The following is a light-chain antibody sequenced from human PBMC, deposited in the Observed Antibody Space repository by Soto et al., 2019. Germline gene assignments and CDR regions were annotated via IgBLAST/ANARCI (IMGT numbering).Light chain of an antibody. V-gene: IGLV4-69*01. Sequence: QLVLTQSPSASASLGASVKLTCTQSSGHSSYAIAWHQKQPGKGPRYLMDLNNDGSHTKGDGIPDRFSGSSSGADRFLIISSLPSEDEADYYCQTWGTGFQFFGGGTK. CDR2: LNNDGSH. CDR3: QTWGTGFQF. CDR1: SGHSSYA. J-gene: IGLJ2*01.